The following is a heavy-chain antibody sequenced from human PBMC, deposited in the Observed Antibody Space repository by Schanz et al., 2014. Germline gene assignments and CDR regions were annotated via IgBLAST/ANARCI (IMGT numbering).Heavy chain of an antibody. D-gene: IGHD3-10*01. V-gene: IGHV3-48*01. CDR2: IATSSSTR. CDR3: ASGVHVSSLQKGLQF. CDR1: EFTFSSYK. Sequence: EVQLVESGGGLVKPGGSLRLSCEASEFTFSSYKKNWVRQVPGKGLEWLSYIATSSSTRHYADSVKGRVTISRDNAKNSVSLQMRRLRVEDTAVYYCASGVHVSSLQKGLQFWGRGTLXIVSS. J-gene: IGHJ1*01.